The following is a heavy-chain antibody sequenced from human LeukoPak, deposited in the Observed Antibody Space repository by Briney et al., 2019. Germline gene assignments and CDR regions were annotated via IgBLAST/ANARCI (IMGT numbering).Heavy chain of an antibody. D-gene: IGHD6-6*01. CDR3: ARVRRIAARGKGAFDY. Sequence: PSETLSLTCDVSSYSISSGYYWGWIRQPPGKGLEWIGSIYHNGRTYYNPSLKSRVTISVDTSKNQFSLKLSSVTAADTAVYYCARVRRIAARGKGAFDYWGQGTLVTVSS. CDR1: SYSISSGYY. V-gene: IGHV4-38-2*01. J-gene: IGHJ4*02. CDR2: IYHNGRT.